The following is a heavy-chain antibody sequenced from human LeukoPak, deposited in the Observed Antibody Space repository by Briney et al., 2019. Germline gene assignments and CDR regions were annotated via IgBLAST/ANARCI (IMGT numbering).Heavy chain of an antibody. CDR3: AKGPLGGTAAAIDY. D-gene: IGHD2-2*01. J-gene: IGHJ4*02. V-gene: IGHV3-30*18. Sequence: PGGSLRLSCAASGFTFNNYGMHWVRQAPGKGLEWVAVISYDGRNKHYPDSVKGRFTISRDISTDTLWLQMDSLRTEDTAVYYCAKGPLGGTAAAIDYWGQGTLVTVSS. CDR2: ISYDGRNK. CDR1: GFTFNNYG.